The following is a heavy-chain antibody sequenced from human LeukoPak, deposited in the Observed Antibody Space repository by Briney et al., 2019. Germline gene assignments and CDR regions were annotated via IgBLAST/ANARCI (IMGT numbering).Heavy chain of an antibody. D-gene: IGHD3-10*01. V-gene: IGHV3-23*01. CDR3: AKDPGSLDYFDY. CDR1: GFTFSSYA. J-gene: IGHJ4*02. CDR2: ISGSGGST. Sequence: PGGSLRLSCAASGFTFSSYAMSWVRQAPGKGLEWASAISGSGGSTYYADSVKGRFTISRDNSENTLYLQMNSLRAEDTAVYYCAKDPGSLDYFDYWGQGTLVTVSS.